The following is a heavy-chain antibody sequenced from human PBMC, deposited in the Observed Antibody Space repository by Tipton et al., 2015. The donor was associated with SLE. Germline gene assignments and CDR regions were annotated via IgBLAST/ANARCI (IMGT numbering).Heavy chain of an antibody. V-gene: IGHV3-11*04. CDR1: GFTFSDYY. Sequence: SLRLSCAASGFTFSDYYMSWIRQAPRKGLEWVSYTDTSGHTTFYPDSVKGRFTVSRDNPGNSLYLQMNSLRAEDTAVYYCARRITYYYYYMDVWGKGTTVTVSS. CDR3: ARRITYYYYYMDV. CDR2: TDTSGHTT. J-gene: IGHJ6*03.